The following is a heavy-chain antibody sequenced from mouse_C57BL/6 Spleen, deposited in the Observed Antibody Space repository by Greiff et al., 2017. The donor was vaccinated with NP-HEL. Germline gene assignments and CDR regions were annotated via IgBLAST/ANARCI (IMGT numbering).Heavy chain of an antibody. CDR3: ATYSNFYWYFDV. CDR2: ISSGSSTI. Sequence: DVKLVESGGGLVKPGGSLKLSCAASGFTFSDYGMHWVRQAPEKGLEWVAYISSGSSTIYYADTVKGRFTISRDNAKNTLFLQMTSLRSEDTAMYYCATYSNFYWYFDVWGTGTTVTVSS. V-gene: IGHV5-17*01. CDR1: GFTFSDYG. J-gene: IGHJ1*03. D-gene: IGHD2-5*01.